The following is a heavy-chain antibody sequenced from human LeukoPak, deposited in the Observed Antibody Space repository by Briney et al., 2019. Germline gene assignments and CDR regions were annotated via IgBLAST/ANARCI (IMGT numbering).Heavy chain of an antibody. CDR3: VRQQMGSFDH. D-gene: IGHD6-13*01. V-gene: IGHV3-74*01. CDR1: GFTFSSNW. J-gene: IGHJ4*02. Sequence: GGSLRLSCAASGFTFSSNWMHWVRQAPGKGLVWVTRIAGDGSGTTYADSVRGRFTISRDNAKNTFYLQMNSLGAEDTAVYYCVRQQMGSFDHWGQGTLVTVSS. CDR2: IAGDGSGT.